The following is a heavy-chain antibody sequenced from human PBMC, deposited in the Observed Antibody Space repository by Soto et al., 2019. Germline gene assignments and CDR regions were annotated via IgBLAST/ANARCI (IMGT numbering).Heavy chain of an antibody. V-gene: IGHV1-8*01. D-gene: IGHD6-13*01. CDR3: AIGPGSWYSYYRDV. CDR2: MNPNSGNT. CDR1: GYTFTSYD. J-gene: IGHJ6*03. Sequence: ASVKVSCKASGYTFTSYDINWVRQATGQGLEWMGWMNPNSGNTGYAQKFQGRVTMTRNTSISTAYMELSSLRSEDTAVYYCAIGPGSWYSYYRDVGAKGTTVPVSS.